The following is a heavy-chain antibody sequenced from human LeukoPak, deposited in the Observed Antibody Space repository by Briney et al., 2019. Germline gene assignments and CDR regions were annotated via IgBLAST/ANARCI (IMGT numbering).Heavy chain of an antibody. CDR1: GFSLSTSGMC. CDR2: IDWDDDK. V-gene: IGHV2-70*11. CDR3: ARTLREGGYSSSFGFDY. Sequence: SGPTLVNPTQTLTLTCTFSGFSLSTSGMCVSWIRQPPGKAQEWLARIDWDDDKYYSTSLKTRLTISKDTSKNQVVLTMTNMDPVDTATYYCARTLREGGYSSSFGFDYWGQGTLVTVSS. D-gene: IGHD6-13*01. J-gene: IGHJ4*02.